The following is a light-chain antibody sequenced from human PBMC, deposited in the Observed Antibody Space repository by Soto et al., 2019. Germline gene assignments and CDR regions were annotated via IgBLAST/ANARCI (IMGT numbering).Light chain of an antibody. CDR3: QQYNNWPLT. CDR1: QSVSSN. V-gene: IGKV3-15*01. CDR2: GAS. J-gene: IGKJ4*01. Sequence: EIVMTQSPATLSVSPGERATLSCRASQSVSSNLAWYQQKPGQAPRLLIYGASTRATGISARFSGSGSGTEFTLTISSLQSEDFAVYYCQQYNNWPLTFGSGTKVEIK.